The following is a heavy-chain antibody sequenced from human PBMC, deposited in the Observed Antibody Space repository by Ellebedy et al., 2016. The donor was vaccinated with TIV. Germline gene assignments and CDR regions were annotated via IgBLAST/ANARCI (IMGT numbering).Heavy chain of an antibody. D-gene: IGHD2-2*02. V-gene: IGHV1-18*01. CDR2: ISAYNGDT. J-gene: IGHJ4*02. CDR3: ARDFMGYCSSTSCYTGVAERPYYFDY. Sequence: ASVKVSXKASGYTFTSYGISWVRQAPGQGLEWMGWISAYNGDTNYAQKLQGRVTMTTDTSTSTAYMELRSLRSDDTAVYYCARDFMGYCSSTSCYTGVAERPYYFDYWGQGTLVTVSS. CDR1: GYTFTSYG.